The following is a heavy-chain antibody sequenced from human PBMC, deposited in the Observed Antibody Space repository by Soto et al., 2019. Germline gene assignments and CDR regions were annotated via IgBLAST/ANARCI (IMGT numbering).Heavy chain of an antibody. J-gene: IGHJ2*01. Sequence: SLRLSCAASGFTFDDYAMHWVRQAPGKGLEWVSGISWNRGSIGYADSVKGRFTISRDNAKNSLYLQMNSLRAEDTALYYCAKVAVAGINWYFDLWGRGTLVTVSS. D-gene: IGHD6-19*01. CDR3: AKVAVAGINWYFDL. CDR2: ISWNRGSI. V-gene: IGHV3-9*01. CDR1: GFTFDDYA.